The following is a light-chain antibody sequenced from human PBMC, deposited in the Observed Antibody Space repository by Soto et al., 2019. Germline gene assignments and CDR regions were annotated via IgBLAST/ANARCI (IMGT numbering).Light chain of an antibody. CDR3: QQYNSYPVT. J-gene: IGKJ1*01. CDR2: KAS. CDR1: KSISSW. V-gene: IGKV1-5*03. Sequence: DIQMTQSPSTLSASVGDRVTITCRASKSISSWLAWYQQKPGKAPKLLIYKASSLEIGVPSRFSGSGSGTEFTLTISSLQPDDFATYYCQQYNSYPVTFGQGTKVEIK.